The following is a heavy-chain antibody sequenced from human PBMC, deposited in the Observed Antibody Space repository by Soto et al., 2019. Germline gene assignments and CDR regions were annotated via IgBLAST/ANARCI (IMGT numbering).Heavy chain of an antibody. CDR2: VSPYDGYT. CDR1: GYTFSSYG. CDR3: ARGGYYDSSGSRNYFYYGMNV. D-gene: IGHD3-22*01. Sequence: QVQLVQSGAEVKKPGASVKVSCKASGYTFSSYGINWVRQAPGQGLEWLGWVSPYDGYTNYAQILQGRVAMTTDTSTKTADVEVRSRRSDGTAVYYCARGGYYDSSGSRNYFYYGMNVWGQGTTVTVSS. V-gene: IGHV1-18*01. J-gene: IGHJ6*02.